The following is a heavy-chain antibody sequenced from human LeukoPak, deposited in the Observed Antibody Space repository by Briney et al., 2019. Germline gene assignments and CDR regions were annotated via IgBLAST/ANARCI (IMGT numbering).Heavy chain of an antibody. V-gene: IGHV3-30*02. CDR2: IRYDGTNK. CDR3: ANHRASGDYDFWSGLDY. CDR1: GFTFSNYG. D-gene: IGHD3-3*01. J-gene: IGHJ4*02. Sequence: GGSLRLSCAASGFTFSNYGVHWVRQAPGKGLEWVAFIRYDGTNKYYADSVKGRFTISRDNSKNTLYLQMNSLRAEDTAVYYCANHRASGDYDFWSGLDYWGQGTLVTVSS.